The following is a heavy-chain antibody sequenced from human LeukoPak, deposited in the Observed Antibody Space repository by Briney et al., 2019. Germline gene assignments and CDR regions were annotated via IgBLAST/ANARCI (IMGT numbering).Heavy chain of an antibody. Sequence: SETLSLTCTVSGGSISSYYWSWIWQPPGKGLEGIGYIYYSGSTNYNPSLKSRVTISVDTSKNQFSLKLSSVTAADTAVYYCARGWELANWFDPWGQGTLVTVSS. D-gene: IGHD1-1*01. CDR1: GGSISSYY. CDR2: IYYSGST. V-gene: IGHV4-59*01. CDR3: ARGWELANWFDP. J-gene: IGHJ5*02.